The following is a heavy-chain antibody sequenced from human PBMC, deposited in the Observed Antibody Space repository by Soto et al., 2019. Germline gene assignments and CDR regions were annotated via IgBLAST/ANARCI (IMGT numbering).Heavy chain of an antibody. CDR2: IYYSGST. CDR3: ARSGYSYGPNPLLY. D-gene: IGHD5-18*01. J-gene: IGHJ4*02. CDR1: GDSISSINNY. V-gene: IGHV4-31*03. Sequence: PSETLSLTCTVSGDSISSINNYWSWIRQHPGKGLEWIGYIYYSGSTYYNPSLKSRVTISVDTSKNQFSLKLSSVTAADTAVYYCARSGYSYGPNPLLYWGQGTLVTVSS.